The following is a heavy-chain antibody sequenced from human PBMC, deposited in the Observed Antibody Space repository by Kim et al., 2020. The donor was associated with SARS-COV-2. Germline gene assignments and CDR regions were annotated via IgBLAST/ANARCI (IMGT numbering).Heavy chain of an antibody. J-gene: IGHJ4*02. V-gene: IGHV1-8*01. D-gene: IGHD6-19*01. CDR3: ARGGREWVAVPFDY. CDR1: GYTFTSYD. CDR2: MNPNSGNT. Sequence: ASVKVSCKASGYTFTSYDINWVRQATGQGLEWMGWMNPNSGNTGYAQKFQGRVTMTRNTSISTAYMELSSLRSEDTAVYYCARGGREWVAVPFDYWGQGTLVTVSS.